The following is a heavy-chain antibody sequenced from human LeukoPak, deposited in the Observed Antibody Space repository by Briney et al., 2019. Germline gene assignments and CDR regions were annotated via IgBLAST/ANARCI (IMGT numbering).Heavy chain of an antibody. CDR1: GYTFTSYD. D-gene: IGHD6-13*01. CDR2: MNPNSGNT. Sequence: ASVKVSCKASGYTFTSYDINWVRQATGQGLEWMGWMNPNSGNTGYAQKFQGRVTITRNTSISTAYMELRSRRSEDTAVYYCPRGGSWYGGGVDYWGQGTLVTVSS. V-gene: IGHV1-8*03. J-gene: IGHJ4*02. CDR3: PRGGSWYGGGVDY.